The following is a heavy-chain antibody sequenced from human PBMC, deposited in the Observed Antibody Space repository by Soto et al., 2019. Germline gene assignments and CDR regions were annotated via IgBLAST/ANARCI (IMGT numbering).Heavy chain of an antibody. V-gene: IGHV4-31*03. D-gene: IGHD4-17*01. CDR1: GGSISSGGNY. J-gene: IGHJ6*03. CDR3: ARVSLDTPLYGRPREGYYYYYYMDV. CDR2: IYYSGST. Sequence: SETLSLTCTVSGGSISSGGNYWSWIRQHPGKGLEWIGYIYYSGSTYYNPSLKSRVTISVDTSKNQFSLKLSPVTAADTAVYYCARVSLDTPLYGRPREGYYYYYYMDVWGKGTTVTVSS.